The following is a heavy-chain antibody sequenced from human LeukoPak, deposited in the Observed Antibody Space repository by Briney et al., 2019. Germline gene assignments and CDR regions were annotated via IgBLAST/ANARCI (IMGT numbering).Heavy chain of an antibody. J-gene: IGHJ4*02. V-gene: IGHV4-59*12. D-gene: IGHD3-10*01. Sequence: PSETLSLTCXVSGGPITXXXXXXXXQPPXXXXXXXXXXXXSGSTNXNPSLKSRXXISVDTSKNQFSLKLSSVAAADTAVYYCARSRVDYYGSGSSGYYFDYWGQGTLVTVSS. CDR1: GGPITXXX. CDR2: XXXSGST. CDR3: ARSRVDYYGSGSSGYYFDY.